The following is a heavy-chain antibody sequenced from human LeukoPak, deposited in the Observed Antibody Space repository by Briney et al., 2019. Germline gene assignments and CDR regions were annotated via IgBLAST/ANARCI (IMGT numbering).Heavy chain of an antibody. CDR2: ISSSSYI. J-gene: IGHJ3*02. CDR1: GFTFSSYS. CDR3: ARAYCSGGSCYWDAFDI. D-gene: IGHD2-15*01. Sequence: GGSLRLSCAASGFTFSSYSMNWVRQAPGKGLEWVSSISSSSYIYYADSVKGRFTISRDNAKNSLYLQMNRLRAEDTAVYYCARAYCSGGSCYWDAFDIWGQGTMVTVSS. V-gene: IGHV3-21*01.